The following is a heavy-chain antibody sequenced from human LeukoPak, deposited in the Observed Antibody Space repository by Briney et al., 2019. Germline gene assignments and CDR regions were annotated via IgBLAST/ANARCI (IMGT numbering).Heavy chain of an antibody. Sequence: SETLSLTCTVSGGSISSYYWSWIRQPPGKGLEWIGYIYYSGSTNYNPSLKSRVTMSVDTSKNQFSLKLSSVTAADTAVYYCARVRMARFYYGMDVWGQGTTVTVSS. CDR2: IYYSGST. CDR1: GGSISSYY. J-gene: IGHJ6*02. V-gene: IGHV4-59*12. CDR3: ARVRMARFYYGMDV. D-gene: IGHD3-3*01.